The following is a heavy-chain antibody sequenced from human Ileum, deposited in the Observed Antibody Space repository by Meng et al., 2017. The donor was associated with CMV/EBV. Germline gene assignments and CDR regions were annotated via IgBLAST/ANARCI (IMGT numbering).Heavy chain of an antibody. V-gene: IGHV3-21*01. J-gene: IGHJ3*02. Sequence: GESLKISCAVSEFTFSSCSMHWVRQAPGKGLEWVSSITSGSNYIDYADSVKGRFTISRDNAKNSLYLQMNSLRAEDTAVYYCAREDYIIDVFDIWGQGTMVTVSS. CDR1: EFTFSSCS. D-gene: IGHD4-11*01. CDR2: ITSGSNYI. CDR3: AREDYIIDVFDI.